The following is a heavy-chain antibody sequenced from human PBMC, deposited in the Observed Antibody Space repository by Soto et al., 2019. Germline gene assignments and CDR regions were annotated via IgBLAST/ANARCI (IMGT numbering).Heavy chain of an antibody. J-gene: IGHJ4*02. CDR2: IIPIFGTA. CDR1: GGTFSSYA. Sequence: QVQLVQSGAEVKKPGSSVKVSCKASGGTFSSYAISWVRQAPGRGLEWMGGIIPIFGTAHYAQKFQGRVTITADESTTTAYMELSILRSEDTAVYYCASGAATFVYWGQGTLVTVSS. V-gene: IGHV1-69*01. D-gene: IGHD6-25*01. CDR3: ASGAATFVY.